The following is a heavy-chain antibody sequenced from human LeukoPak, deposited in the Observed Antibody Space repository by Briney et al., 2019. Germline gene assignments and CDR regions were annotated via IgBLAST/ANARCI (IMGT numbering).Heavy chain of an antibody. D-gene: IGHD3-10*01. CDR3: AREPMVRGVNYFDY. V-gene: IGHV1-69*04. CDR2: IIPILGIA. Sequence: VASVKVSCKASGGTFSSYAISWVRQAPGQGLEWMGRIIPILGIANYAQKFQGRVTITVDKSTSTAYMELSSLRSEDTAVYYCAREPMVRGVNYFDYWGQGTLVTVSS. J-gene: IGHJ4*02. CDR1: GGTFSSYA.